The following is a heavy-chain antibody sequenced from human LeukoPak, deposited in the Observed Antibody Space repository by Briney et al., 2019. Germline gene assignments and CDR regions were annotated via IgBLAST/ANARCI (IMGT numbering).Heavy chain of an antibody. V-gene: IGHV1-69*04. D-gene: IGHD3-22*01. CDR3: ATTNDGGGYQWGDFFDF. CDR1: GGTSNSHA. J-gene: IGHJ4*02. CDR2: IFPNLGTT. Sequence: GAPVKVSSKASGGTSNSHALSWVRHAPGQGLERMGRIFPNLGTTNRAQNFQDRVTLTADKSANTAYMELTSLTSDDTAVYYCATTNDGGGYQWGDFFDFWGQGTLVTVSS.